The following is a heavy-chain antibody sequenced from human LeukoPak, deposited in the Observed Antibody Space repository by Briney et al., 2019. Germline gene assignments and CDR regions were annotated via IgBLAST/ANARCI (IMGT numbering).Heavy chain of an antibody. J-gene: IGHJ4*02. D-gene: IGHD1-26*01. CDR1: GGSISSGSYY. V-gene: IGHV4-61*02. CDR3: ASVGESHGALDY. CDR2: IYTSGST. Sequence: SETLSLTCTVSGGSISSGSYYWSWIRQPAGKGLEWIGRIYTSGSTNYNPSLKSRVTISVDTSKNQFSLKLSSVTAADTAVYYCASVGESHGALDYWGQGTLVTVSS.